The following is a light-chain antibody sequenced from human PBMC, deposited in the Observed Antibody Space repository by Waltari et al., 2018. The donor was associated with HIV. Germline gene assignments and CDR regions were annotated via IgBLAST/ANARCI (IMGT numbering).Light chain of an antibody. V-gene: IGLV2-14*03. J-gene: IGLJ2*01. CDR3: SSCTASSTLDVV. CDR2: EVS. Sequence: QSALTQAASVSGSPGQSITISCTGSSSDIGAYNYVSWYQQHPDKVPKLVIYEVSNRRSRISNVFSESESGNTAFLTISGLRADDDAYYYCSSCTASSTLDVVFDGETRLTVL. CDR1: SSDIGAYNY.